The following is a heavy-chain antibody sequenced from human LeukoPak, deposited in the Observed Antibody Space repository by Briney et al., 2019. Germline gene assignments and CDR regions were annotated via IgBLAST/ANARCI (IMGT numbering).Heavy chain of an antibody. CDR3: ARHVGRIAAAGISEPFDY. CDR1: GGSISSYY. CDR2: IYYSGST. Sequence: SETLSLTCTVSGGSISSYYWGWIRQPPGKGLEWIGSIYYSGSTYYNPSLKSRVTISVDTSKNQFSLKLSSVTAADTAVYYCARHVGRIAAAGISEPFDYWGQGTLVTVSS. D-gene: IGHD6-13*01. J-gene: IGHJ4*02. V-gene: IGHV4-39*01.